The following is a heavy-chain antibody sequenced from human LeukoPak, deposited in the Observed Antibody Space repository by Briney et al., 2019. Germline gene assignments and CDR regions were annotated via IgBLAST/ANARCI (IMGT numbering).Heavy chain of an antibody. CDR3: AKGYSSSWSLDY. Sequence: GGSLRLSCAASGFTFDDYAMHWVRQAPGKGLEWVSGISWNSGSIGYADSVKGRFTISRDNAKNSLYLQMNSLRAEDTALYYCAKGYSSSWSLDYWGQGTLVTVSS. J-gene: IGHJ4*02. V-gene: IGHV3-9*01. CDR2: ISWNSGSI. CDR1: GFTFDDYA. D-gene: IGHD6-13*01.